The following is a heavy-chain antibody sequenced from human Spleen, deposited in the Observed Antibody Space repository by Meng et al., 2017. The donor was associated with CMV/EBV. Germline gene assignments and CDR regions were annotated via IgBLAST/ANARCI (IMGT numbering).Heavy chain of an antibody. CDR2: IRSSTEI. V-gene: IGHV3-21*05. J-gene: IGHJ4*02. Sequence: GESLKISCAASGFTFSSYAMHWVRQAPGKGLEWISYIRSSTEISYADSVKGRFTISRDNAKNSLYPQMNSLRVEDTAVYYCARDVDWGFDFWGQGALVTVSS. CDR1: GFTFSSYA. D-gene: IGHD3-9*01. CDR3: ARDVDWGFDF.